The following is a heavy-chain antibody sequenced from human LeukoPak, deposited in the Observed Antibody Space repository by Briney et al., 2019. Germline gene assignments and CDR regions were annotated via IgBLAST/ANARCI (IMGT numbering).Heavy chain of an antibody. J-gene: IGHJ4*02. CDR2: VYYDGTS. V-gene: IGHV4-39*01. CDR1: GGSINSHSYY. CDR3: VRHISTNTGYFDS. D-gene: IGHD5-24*01. Sequence: SETLSLTCTVSGGSINSHSYYWGWIRQPPGKGLEWIGSVYYDGTSYSNPSLKSRAAVFVDTSRDQFSLDLSFVTAADTALFYCVRHISTNTGYFDSCGQGTLVSVSS.